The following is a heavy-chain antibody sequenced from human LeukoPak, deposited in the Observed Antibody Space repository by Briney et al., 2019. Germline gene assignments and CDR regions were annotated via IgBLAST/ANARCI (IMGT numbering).Heavy chain of an antibody. CDR2: IIPNSGGT. CDR1: GYTFTSYG. Sequence: GASVKVSCKASGYTFTSYGISWVRQAPGQGLEWMGWIIPNSGGTNYAQKFQGRVTMTRDTSISTAYMELNRLRSDDTAMYYCARALDHSGGGYLYYFDYWGQGTLVTASS. J-gene: IGHJ4*02. CDR3: ARALDHSGGGYLYYFDY. D-gene: IGHD2-15*01. V-gene: IGHV1-2*02.